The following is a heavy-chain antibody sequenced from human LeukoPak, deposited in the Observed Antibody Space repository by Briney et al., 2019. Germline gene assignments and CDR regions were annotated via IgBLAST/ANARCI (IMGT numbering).Heavy chain of an antibody. V-gene: IGHV4-30-2*01. CDR2: IYHSGST. CDR3: ARGSLEWLLFDY. CDR1: GDSTNTYF. J-gene: IGHJ4*02. Sequence: SETLSLTCTISGDSTNTYFWSWIRQPPGKGLEWIGYIYHSGSTYYNPSLKSRVTISVDRSKNQFSLKLSSVTAADTAVYYCARGSLEWLLFDYWGQGTLVTVSS. D-gene: IGHD3-3*01.